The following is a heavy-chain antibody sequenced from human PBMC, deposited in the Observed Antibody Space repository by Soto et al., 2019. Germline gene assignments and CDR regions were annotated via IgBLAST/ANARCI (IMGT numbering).Heavy chain of an antibody. D-gene: IGHD3-16*02. CDR3: ERGSSGYDYVWGSYRLNWFDP. Sequence: PSETLSLTCTVSGGSISSYYWSWIRQPPGKGLEWIGYIYYSGSTNYNPSLKSRVTISVDTSKNQFSLKLSSVTAADTAVYYCERGSSGYDYVWGSYRLNWFDPWGQGTLVTVSS. CDR1: GGSISSYY. CDR2: IYYSGST. J-gene: IGHJ5*02. V-gene: IGHV4-59*01.